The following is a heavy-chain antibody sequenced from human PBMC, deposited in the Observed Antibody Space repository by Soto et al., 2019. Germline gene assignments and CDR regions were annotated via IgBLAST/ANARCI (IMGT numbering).Heavy chain of an antibody. Sequence: QVQLVQSGAEEKKPGASVKVSCKASGYTFTGYAMHWVRQAPGQRLEWMGWINAGNGNTKYSQKFKGRVTITRDTSASTAYMELSSLRSEDTAVYYCASAVAVAADFDYWGQGTLVTVSS. CDR1: GYTFTGYA. CDR2: INAGNGNT. V-gene: IGHV1-3*05. D-gene: IGHD6-19*01. CDR3: ASAVAVAADFDY. J-gene: IGHJ4*02.